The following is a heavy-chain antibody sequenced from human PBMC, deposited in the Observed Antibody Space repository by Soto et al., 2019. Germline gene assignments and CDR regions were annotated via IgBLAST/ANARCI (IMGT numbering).Heavy chain of an antibody. CDR2: IIPIFGTA. CDR3: AGGGYGGSIFGVVTPFDP. J-gene: IGHJ5*02. V-gene: IGHV1-69*06. CDR1: GGTFSSYA. Sequence: QVQLVQSGAEVKKPGSSVKVSCKASGGTFSSYAISWVRQAPGQGLEWMGGIIPIFGTANYAQKFQGRVTITAEKSTSTAYRELSSLRSEDTAVYYCAGGGYGGSIFGVVTPFDPWGQGTLVTVSS. D-gene: IGHD3-3*01.